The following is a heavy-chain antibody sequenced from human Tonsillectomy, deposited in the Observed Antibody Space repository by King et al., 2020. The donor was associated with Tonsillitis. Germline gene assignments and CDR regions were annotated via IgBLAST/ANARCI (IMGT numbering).Heavy chain of an antibody. Sequence: VQLVESGGGLVQPGRSLRLSCAASGFTYSSYAMSWVRQAPGKGLEWVSAISGSGGSTYYADSVKGRFTISRDNSKNTLYVQMNSLRAEDTAWYYCAKDLGRSYDFWSGYYPFDYWGQGTLVTVSS. D-gene: IGHD3-3*01. CDR2: ISGSGGST. J-gene: IGHJ4*02. CDR1: GFTYSSYA. V-gene: IGHV3-23*04. CDR3: AKDLGRSYDFWSGYYPFDY.